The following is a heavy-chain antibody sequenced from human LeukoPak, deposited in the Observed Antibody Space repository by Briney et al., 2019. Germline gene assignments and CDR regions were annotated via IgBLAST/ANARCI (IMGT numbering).Heavy chain of an antibody. J-gene: IGHJ4*02. D-gene: IGHD2-2*01. CDR2: INPSGGST. V-gene: IGHV1-46*01. CDR1: GYTFTSYY. Sequence: ASVKVSCKASGYTFTSYYMHWVRQASGQGLEWMGIINPSGGSTSYAQKFQGRVTMTRDTSTSTVYMELSSLRSEDTAVYYCAREFRGYCSSTSCYARIFDYWGQGTLVTVSS. CDR3: AREFRGYCSSTSCYARIFDY.